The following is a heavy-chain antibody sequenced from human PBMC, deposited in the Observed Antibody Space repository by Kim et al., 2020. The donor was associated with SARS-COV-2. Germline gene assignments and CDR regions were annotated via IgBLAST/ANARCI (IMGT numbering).Heavy chain of an antibody. J-gene: IGHJ5*02. CDR2: IYYSGST. Sequence: SETLSLTCTVSGGSISSYYWSWIRQPPGKGLEWIGYIYYSGSTNYNPSLKSRVTISVDTSKNQFSLKLSSVTAADTAVYYCARGSGSSSWYFWAGWFDPWGQGTLVTVSS. D-gene: IGHD6-13*01. CDR1: GGSISSYY. CDR3: ARGSGSSSWYFWAGWFDP. V-gene: IGHV4-59*01.